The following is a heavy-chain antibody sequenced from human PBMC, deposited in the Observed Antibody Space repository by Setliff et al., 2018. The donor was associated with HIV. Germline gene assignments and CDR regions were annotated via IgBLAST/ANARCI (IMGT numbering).Heavy chain of an antibody. V-gene: IGHV4-30-2*01. Sequence: SETLSLTCAVSGGSMRSSGYSWTWIRQAPGKGLEWVGYIYYNGNAYYNPSLKSRVTISVDRSKNRFSLKLSSVTAADTAVYYCARRGDFFYYAMDVWGQGTTVTVSS. CDR2: IYYNGNA. CDR1: GGSMRSSGYS. J-gene: IGHJ6*02. CDR3: ARRGDFFYYAMDV.